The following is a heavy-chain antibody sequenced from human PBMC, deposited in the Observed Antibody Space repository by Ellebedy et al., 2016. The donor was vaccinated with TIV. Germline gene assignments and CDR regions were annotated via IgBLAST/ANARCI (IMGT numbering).Heavy chain of an antibody. CDR1: GFNFKIYS. J-gene: IGHJ2*01. CDR3: ATPRAPLYWYFHL. CDR2: ISGRGINT. Sequence: GESLKISXEASGFNFKIYSMAWVRQGPGKGLEWVSGISGRGINTEYEDSVKGRFTISRDNSKNTLYLQMNSLRAEDTAIYYCATPRAPLYWYFHLWGRGTLVTVSS. V-gene: IGHV3-23*01.